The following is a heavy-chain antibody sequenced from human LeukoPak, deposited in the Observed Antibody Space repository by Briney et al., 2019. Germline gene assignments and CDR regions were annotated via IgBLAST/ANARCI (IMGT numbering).Heavy chain of an antibody. Sequence: GWSLRLSCAASGFTFSTYGMHWVRQAPGKGLEWVANIWYDGSTKYYADSVKGRFTISRDNSKNTLYLQMNSLRAEDTAVYYCARKKDTFDFYDSSGLDYWGQEALVTVSS. V-gene: IGHV3-33*01. CDR1: GFTFSTYG. J-gene: IGHJ4*02. CDR2: IWYDGSTK. D-gene: IGHD3-22*01. CDR3: ARKKDTFDFYDSSGLDY.